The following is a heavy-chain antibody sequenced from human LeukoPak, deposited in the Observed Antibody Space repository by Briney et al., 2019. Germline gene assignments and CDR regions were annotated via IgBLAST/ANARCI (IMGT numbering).Heavy chain of an antibody. CDR3: ASVSSHRTAAGGDY. D-gene: IGHD6-13*01. Sequence: PGGSLRLSCAASGFTFSTYWMHWVRQAPGKGLVWVSRINGDGGSRNYADSVKGRFTISRDNAKNTLYLQMSSLRVEDTAVYYCASVSSHRTAAGGDYWGQGTLVTVST. CDR1: GFTFSTYW. V-gene: IGHV3-74*01. CDR2: INGDGGSR. J-gene: IGHJ4*02.